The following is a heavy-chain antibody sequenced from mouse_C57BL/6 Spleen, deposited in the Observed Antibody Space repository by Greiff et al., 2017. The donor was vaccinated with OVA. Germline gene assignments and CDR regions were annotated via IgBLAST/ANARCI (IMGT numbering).Heavy chain of an antibody. Sequence: EVQVVESEGGLVQPGSSMKLSCTASGFTFSDYYMAWVRQVPEKGLEWVANINYDGSSTYYLDSLKSRFIISRDNAKNILYLQMSSLKSEDTATYYCARDEGGNPFDYWGQGTTLTVSS. CDR2: INYDGSST. CDR1: GFTFSDYY. V-gene: IGHV5-16*01. J-gene: IGHJ2*01. CDR3: ARDEGGNPFDY. D-gene: IGHD2-1*01.